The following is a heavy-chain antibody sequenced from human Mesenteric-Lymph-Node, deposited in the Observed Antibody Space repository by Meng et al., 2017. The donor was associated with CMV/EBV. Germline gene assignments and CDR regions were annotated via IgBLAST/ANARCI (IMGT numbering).Heavy chain of an antibody. CDR3: ARGLVAAGSYYFDY. J-gene: IGHJ4*02. CDR2: ISWNSGSI. Sequence: SLKISCAASGFTFDDYAMHWVRQAPGKGLEWVSGISWNSGSIGYADSVKGRFTISRDNSKNTLYLQMNSLRAEDTAVYYCARGLVAAGSYYFDYWGQGTLVTVSS. D-gene: IGHD6-13*01. CDR1: GFTFDDYA. V-gene: IGHV3-9*01.